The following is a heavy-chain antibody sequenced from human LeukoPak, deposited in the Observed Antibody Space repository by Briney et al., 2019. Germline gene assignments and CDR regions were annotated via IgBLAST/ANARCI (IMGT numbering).Heavy chain of an antibody. D-gene: IGHD2-2*02. J-gene: IGHJ5*02. Sequence: ASVKVSCKVSGHTLTELSMHWVRQAPGKGLEWMGGFDPEDGETIYAQKFQGRVTMTEDTSTDTAYMELSSLRSEDTAVYYCATGGYCSSTSCYTRWFDPWGQGTLVTVSS. CDR1: GHTLTELS. V-gene: IGHV1-24*01. CDR3: ATGGYCSSTSCYTRWFDP. CDR2: FDPEDGET.